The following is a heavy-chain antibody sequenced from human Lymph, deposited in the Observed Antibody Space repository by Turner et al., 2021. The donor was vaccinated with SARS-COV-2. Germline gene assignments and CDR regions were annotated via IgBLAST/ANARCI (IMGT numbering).Heavy chain of an antibody. CDR3: ARHGFSGWYGGGMDV. Sequence: QLQLQESVPGLVKPSETLSLTCTVSGVSISSYYWSWIRQPPGKGLEWSGYIHYSGSTNYNPSLKSRVTISVDTSKNQFSLKLNSVTAADTAVYYCARHGFSGWYGGGMDVWGQGTTVTVSS. D-gene: IGHD6-19*01. J-gene: IGHJ6*02. CDR2: IHYSGST. V-gene: IGHV4-59*08. CDR1: GVSISSYY.